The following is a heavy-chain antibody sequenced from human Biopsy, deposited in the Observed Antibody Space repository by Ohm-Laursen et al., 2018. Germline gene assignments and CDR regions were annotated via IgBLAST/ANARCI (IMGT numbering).Heavy chain of an antibody. CDR2: IYYSVMT. CDR1: GGSVSDSFHY. J-gene: IGHJ6*02. V-gene: IGHV4-61*01. D-gene: IGHD4-11*01. Sequence: SDTLSLTCTVSGGSVSDSFHYWSWIRQPPGKGLEWIGHIYYSVMTNYNPSLQSRVSISVDTSRNQVSLTLSSVTAADTAVYYCARDSGILNYGNFKYYHYYGMDVWGQGTKVTVSS. CDR3: ARDSGILNYGNFKYYHYYGMDV.